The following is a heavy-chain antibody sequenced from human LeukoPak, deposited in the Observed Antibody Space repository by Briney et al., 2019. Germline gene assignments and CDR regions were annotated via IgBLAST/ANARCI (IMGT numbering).Heavy chain of an antibody. CDR3: ARLDDYSNYYLLDY. V-gene: IGHV4-34*01. CDR2: INHSGST. D-gene: IGHD4-11*01. J-gene: IGHJ4*02. Sequence: PETLSLTCAVYGGSFSGYYWSWIRQPPGKGLEWIGEINHSGSTNYNPSLKSRVTISVDTSKNQFSLKLSSVTAADTAVYYCARLDDYSNYYLLDYWGQGTLVTVSS. CDR1: GGSFSGYY.